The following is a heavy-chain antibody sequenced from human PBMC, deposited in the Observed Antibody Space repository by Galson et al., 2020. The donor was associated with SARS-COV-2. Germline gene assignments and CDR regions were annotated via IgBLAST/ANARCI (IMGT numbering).Heavy chain of an antibody. CDR2: ISWNSGSI. CDR1: GFTFDDYA. J-gene: IGHJ3*02. V-gene: IGHV3-9*01. D-gene: IGHD2-15*01. CDR3: AKDYCSGGSCYGAFDI. Sequence: GGSLRLSCAASGFTFDDYAMHWVRQAPGKGLEWVSGISWNSGSIGYADSVKGRFTISRDNAKNSLYLQMNSLRAEDTALYYCAKDYCSGGSCYGAFDIWGQGTMVTVSS.